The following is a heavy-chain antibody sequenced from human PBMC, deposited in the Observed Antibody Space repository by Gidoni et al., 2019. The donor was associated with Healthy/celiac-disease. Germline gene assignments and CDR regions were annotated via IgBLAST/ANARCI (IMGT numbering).Heavy chain of an antibody. V-gene: IGHV3-30*03. J-gene: IGHJ5*02. CDR1: GFTFSSYG. Sequence: QVQLVESGGGVVKPGRSLRLSCAASGFTFSSYGMHWVRQAPGKGLEWVAVISYDGSNKYYADSVKGRFTISRDNSKNTLYLQMNSLRAEDTAVYYCAMAQARWFDPWGQGTLVTVSS. CDR2: ISYDGSNK. CDR3: AMAQARWFDP.